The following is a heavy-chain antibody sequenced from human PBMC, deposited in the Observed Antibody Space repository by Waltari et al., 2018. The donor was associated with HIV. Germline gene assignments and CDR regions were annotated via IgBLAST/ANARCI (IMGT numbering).Heavy chain of an antibody. J-gene: IGHJ4*02. CDR2: INPNSGGT. V-gene: IGHV1-2*02. Sequence: QVQLVQSGAEVTKPGASVKVTCKASGYTFTGYYMHWVRQAPGQGLEWMGWINPNSGGTNYAQKFQGRVTMTRDTSISTAYMELTRLRSDDTAVYYCAREPSLTTAYDYWGQGTLVTVSS. CDR1: GYTFTGYY. CDR3: AREPSLTTAYDY. D-gene: IGHD4-17*01.